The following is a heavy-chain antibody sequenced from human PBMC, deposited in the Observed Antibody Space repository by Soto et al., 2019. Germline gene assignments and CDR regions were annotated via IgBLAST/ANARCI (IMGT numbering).Heavy chain of an antibody. J-gene: IGHJ4*01. V-gene: IGHV3-30-3*01. D-gene: IGHD2-15*01. Sequence: QVQLVESGGGVVQPGRSLRLSCAASGFTFSSYAMHWVRQAPGKGLEWVAVISDDGSNKYYADSVKGRFTISRDNSKNPLYLQMNSLRGEDTAVKYCGRDRGYWSGGSCYSYFDYWGQGTPVTVSS. CDR3: GRDRGYWSGGSCYSYFDY. CDR2: ISDDGSNK. CDR1: GFTFSSYA.